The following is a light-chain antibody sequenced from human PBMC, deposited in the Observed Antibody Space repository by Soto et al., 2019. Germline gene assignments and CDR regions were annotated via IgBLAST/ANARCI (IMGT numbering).Light chain of an antibody. J-gene: IGKJ1*01. CDR2: GAS. CDR3: QQYDTSPRT. CDR1: QSVSSNY. Sequence: EVMLTQSPGTLSLSPGERATLSCRASQSVSSNYLAWYQQKSGQAPRLLIYGASNSATGIPDRFSGSGSGTDFTLTIRRLEPEDFAVYYCQQYDTSPRTFGQGTKVEFK. V-gene: IGKV3-20*01.